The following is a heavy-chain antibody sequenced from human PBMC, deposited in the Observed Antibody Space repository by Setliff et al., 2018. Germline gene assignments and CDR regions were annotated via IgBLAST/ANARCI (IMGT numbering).Heavy chain of an antibody. CDR2: INSDESRT. Sequence: PGGSLRLSCAASGFSFSSYWMHWVRQGPGKGLVWVARINSDESRTNYAGSVKGRFTISRDNAKKSVDLQMNSLKTDDTGVYYCTTYCDSTTCALDYWGQGILVTVSS. V-gene: IGHV3-74*01. J-gene: IGHJ4*02. CDR3: TTYCDSTTCALDY. CDR1: GFSFSSYW. D-gene: IGHD2-2*01.